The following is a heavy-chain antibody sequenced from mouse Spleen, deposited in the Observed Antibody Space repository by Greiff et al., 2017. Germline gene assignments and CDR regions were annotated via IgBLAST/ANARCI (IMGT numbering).Heavy chain of an antibody. Sequence: EVQGVESGGGLVQPGGSLKLSCAASGFTFSSYTMSWVRQTPEKRLEWVAYISNGGGSTYYPDTVKGRFTISRDNAKNTLYLQMSSLKSEDTAMYYCARGEGLDYWGQGTTLTVSS. CDR1: GFTFSSYT. CDR3: ARGEGLDY. CDR2: ISNGGGST. V-gene: IGHV5-12-2*01. D-gene: IGHD3-3*01. J-gene: IGHJ2*01.